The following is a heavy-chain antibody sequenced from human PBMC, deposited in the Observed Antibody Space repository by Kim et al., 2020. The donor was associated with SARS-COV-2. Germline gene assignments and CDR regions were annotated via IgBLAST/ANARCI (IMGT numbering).Heavy chain of an antibody. Sequence: GGSLRLSCAASGFTFSSYSMNWVRQAPGKGLEWVSSISSSSSYIYYADSVKGRFTISRDNAKNSLYLQMNSLRAEDTAVYYCARGGSYYGSGSYYNAFTPYYFDYWGQGTLVTVSS. V-gene: IGHV3-21*01. CDR3: ARGGSYYGSGSYYNAFTPYYFDY. D-gene: IGHD3-10*01. CDR2: ISSSSSYI. J-gene: IGHJ4*02. CDR1: GFTFSSYS.